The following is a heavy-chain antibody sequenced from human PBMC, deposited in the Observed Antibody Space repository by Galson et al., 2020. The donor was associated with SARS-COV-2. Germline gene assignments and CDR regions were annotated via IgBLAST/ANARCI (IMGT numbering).Heavy chain of an antibody. CDR1: GGSISSGGYY. D-gene: IGHD6-13*01. J-gene: IGHJ4*02. CDR3: ARGYSSSWNDYFDY. CDR2: IYYSGST. V-gene: IGHV4-31*03. Sequence: ASETLSLTCTVSGGSISSGGYYWSWIRQHPGKGLEWIGYIYYSGSTYYNPSLKSRVTISVDTSKNPFSLKLSSVTAADTAVYYCARGYSSSWNDYFDYWGQGTLVTVSS.